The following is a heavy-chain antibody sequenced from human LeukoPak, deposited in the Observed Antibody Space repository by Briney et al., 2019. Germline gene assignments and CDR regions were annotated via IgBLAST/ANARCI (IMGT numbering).Heavy chain of an antibody. V-gene: IGHV4-39*01. D-gene: IGHD2-2*02. CDR3: ASVERYCSSTSCYIPTY. J-gene: IGHJ4*02. CDR1: GGSISSSSYY. CDR2: IYYSGST. Sequence: SETLSLTCTVSGGSISSSSYYWGWIRQPPGKGLEWIGSIYYSGSTYYNPALKSRVTISVDTSKNHFSLKLSSVTAADTAVYYCASVERYCSSTSCYIPTYWGQGTLVTVSS.